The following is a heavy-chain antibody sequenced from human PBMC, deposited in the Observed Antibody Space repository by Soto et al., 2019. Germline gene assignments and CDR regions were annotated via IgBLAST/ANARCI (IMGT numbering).Heavy chain of an antibody. V-gene: IGHV4-39*01. J-gene: IGHJ6*02. CDR3: GRHLVGSYYYGMDV. Sequence: QLQLQESGPGLVKPSETLSLTCTVSGGSISSGSYYWGWIRQSPGKGLEWIGSIYYSGSTYYNPSLKSRGTISVDTSKNQLSLNLSSVTAADRAVYYCGRHLVGSYYYGMDVWGQGTTVTVSS. CDR1: GGSISSGSYY. D-gene: IGHD2-2*01. CDR2: IYYSGST.